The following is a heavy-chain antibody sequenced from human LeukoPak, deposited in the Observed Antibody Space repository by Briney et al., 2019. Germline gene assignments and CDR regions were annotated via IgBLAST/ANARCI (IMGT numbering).Heavy chain of an antibody. CDR3: AGGPEGILTCYYVNLFDP. J-gene: IGHJ5*02. CDR2: ISAYNGNT. Sequence: GASVKVSCKASGYTFTSYGISWVRQAPGQGLEWMGWISAYNGNTNYAQKLQGRVTMTTDTSTSTAYMELRSLRSDDTAVYYCAGGPEGILTCYYVNLFDPWGQGTLVTVSS. D-gene: IGHD3-9*01. V-gene: IGHV1-18*01. CDR1: GYTFTSYG.